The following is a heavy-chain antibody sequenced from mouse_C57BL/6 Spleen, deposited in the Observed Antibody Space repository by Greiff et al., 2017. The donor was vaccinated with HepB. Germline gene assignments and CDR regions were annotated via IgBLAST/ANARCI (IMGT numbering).Heavy chain of an antibody. V-gene: IGHV5-17*01. CDR2: ISSGSSTI. CDR3: ARLLLRGAMDY. Sequence: DVMLVESGGGLVKPGGSLKLSCAASGFTFSDYGMHWVRQAPEKGLEWVAYISSGSSTIYYADTVKGRFTIARDNAKNTLFMQMTILRSEDTAMYYCARLLLRGAMDYWGQGTSGTVAS. D-gene: IGHD1-1*01. J-gene: IGHJ4*01. CDR1: GFTFSDYG.